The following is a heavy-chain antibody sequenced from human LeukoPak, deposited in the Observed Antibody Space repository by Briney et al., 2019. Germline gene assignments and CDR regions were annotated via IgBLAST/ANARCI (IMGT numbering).Heavy chain of an antibody. CDR2: INPNTGDT. D-gene: IGHD2/OR15-2a*01. J-gene: IGHJ4*02. CDR1: GYTFTGYF. CDR3: ARGRSISNVNDPPVDY. V-gene: IGHV1-2*02. Sequence: VASVKVSCKASGYTFTGYFMIWLRQAPGQGLEWMAWINPNTGDTRYLQKFQGRVTVTRDTSISTVYMELNNLRFDDTAVYYCARGRSISNVNDPPVDYWGQGTLVSVSS.